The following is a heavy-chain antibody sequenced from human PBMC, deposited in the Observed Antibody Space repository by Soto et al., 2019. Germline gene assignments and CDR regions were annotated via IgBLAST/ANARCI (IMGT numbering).Heavy chain of an antibody. D-gene: IGHD3-22*01. CDR2: IIPILGIA. V-gene: IGHV1-69*04. Sequence: SVKVSCKASGGTFSSYTISWVRQAPGQGLEWMGRIIPILGIANYAQKFQGRATITADKSTSTAYMELSSLRSEDTAVYYCARDNKYYYDSSGYLDYWGQGTLVTVSS. J-gene: IGHJ4*02. CDR1: GGTFSSYT. CDR3: ARDNKYYYDSSGYLDY.